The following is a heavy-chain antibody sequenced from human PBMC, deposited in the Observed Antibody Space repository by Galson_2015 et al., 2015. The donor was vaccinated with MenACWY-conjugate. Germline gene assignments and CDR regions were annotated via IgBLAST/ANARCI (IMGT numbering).Heavy chain of an antibody. CDR2: IYPGDSDT. CDR3: ARGGAYYSKPFGY. J-gene: IGHJ4*02. V-gene: IGHV5-51*01. Sequence: QSGAEVKKPGESLRIFCEASGYIFTNYWIDWVRQMPGKGLEWMGIIYPGDSDTRYIPSFQGQVTISADKSISTAYLQWSSLKASDTAMYYCARGGAYYSKPFGYWGQGTLVTVSS. D-gene: IGHD2-21*01. CDR1: GYIFTNYW.